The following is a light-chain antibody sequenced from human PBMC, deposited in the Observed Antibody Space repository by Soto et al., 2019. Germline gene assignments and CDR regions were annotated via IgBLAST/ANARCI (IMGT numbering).Light chain of an antibody. CDR1: QSVSSY. Sequence: EIVLTQSPATLSLSPGERATLSCRASQSVSSYLAWYQQKPGQAPRLLIYDASNRATGIPAGFSGSGSGTDVTLTISSLEPEDFAVYYCQQRSNWPRLTFGGGTKVEIK. J-gene: IGKJ4*01. CDR3: QQRSNWPRLT. V-gene: IGKV3-11*01. CDR2: DAS.